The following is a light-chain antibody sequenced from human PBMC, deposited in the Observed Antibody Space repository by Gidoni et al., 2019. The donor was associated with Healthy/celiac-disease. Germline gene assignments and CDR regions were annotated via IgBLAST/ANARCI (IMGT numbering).Light chain of an antibody. CDR2: LGS. CDR1: QSLLHSNGYND. Sequence: IAMIQSPLSLPVTPGEPASILCRSSQSLLHSNGYNDLDWSLQKPGQSPQRLIYLGSNRASGVPDRFSGSGSGTDFTLKISRVEAEDVEVYYCMQAIQTPPLTFGGGTKVEIK. V-gene: IGKV2-28*01. CDR3: MQAIQTPPLT. J-gene: IGKJ4*01.